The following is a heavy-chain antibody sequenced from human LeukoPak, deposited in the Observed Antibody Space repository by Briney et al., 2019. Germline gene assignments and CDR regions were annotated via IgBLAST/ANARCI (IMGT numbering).Heavy chain of an antibody. V-gene: IGHV1-69*05. CDR1: GGTLSSYA. Sequence: SVKVSCKASGGTLSSYAISWVRQAPGQGLEWMGAIIPIFGTANYAQKFQGRVTITTDESTSTAYMELSSLRSEDTAVYYCASISSSGNAFDIWGQGTMVTVSS. J-gene: IGHJ3*02. CDR3: ASISSSGNAFDI. CDR2: IIPIFGTA. D-gene: IGHD6-25*01.